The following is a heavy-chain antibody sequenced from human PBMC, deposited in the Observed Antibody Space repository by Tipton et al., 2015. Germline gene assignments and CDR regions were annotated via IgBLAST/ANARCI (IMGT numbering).Heavy chain of an antibody. CDR3: VRLSITTWVGLLDS. CDR2: TYYRSKWYS. V-gene: IGHV6-1*01. Sequence: GLVKPSQTLSLTCAISGDSVSSNSAAWNWIRQSPSRGLEWLGNTYYRSKWYSDYAVSVKSRITINSDTSKNQFSLQLNSVTPEDTAVYYCVRLSITTWVGLLDSWGPGILVTVSS. J-gene: IGHJ5*01. CDR1: GDSVSSNSAA. D-gene: IGHD4-11*01.